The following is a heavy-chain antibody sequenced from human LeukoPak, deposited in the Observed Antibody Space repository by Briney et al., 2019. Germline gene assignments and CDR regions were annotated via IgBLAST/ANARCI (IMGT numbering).Heavy chain of an antibody. CDR2: IGPSGGSA. CDR1: GYSFTSSY. D-gene: IGHD5-24*01. CDR3: ARDNSVRDEAWWFNP. Sequence: GASVKVSCKAFGYSFTSSYVHWGRQAPGQRPEGMGVIGPSGGSATYAQRFQGRVTLTRDMSTSPDHLELSSLRSEDTAVYYCARDNSVRDEAWWFNPWGQGTLVTVSS. J-gene: IGHJ5*02. V-gene: IGHV1-46*01.